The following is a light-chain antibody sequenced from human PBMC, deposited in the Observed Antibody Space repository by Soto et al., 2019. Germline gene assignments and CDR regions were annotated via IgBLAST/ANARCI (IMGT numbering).Light chain of an antibody. V-gene: IGLV2-14*03. CDR1: SSDVGGYNY. Sequence: QSVLTQPASVSGSPRQSITISCTGTSSDVGGYNYVSWYQQHPGKAPKLMIYAVSSRPSGVSNRFSGSKSGNTASLTISGLQAEDEADYYCTSYTSSTTYVLGTGTRSPS. CDR3: TSYTSSTTYV. J-gene: IGLJ1*01. CDR2: AVS.